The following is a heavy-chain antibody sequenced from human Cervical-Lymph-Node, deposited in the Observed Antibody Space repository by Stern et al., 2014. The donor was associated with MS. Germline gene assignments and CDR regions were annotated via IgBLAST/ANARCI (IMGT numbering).Heavy chain of an antibody. V-gene: IGHV4-59*01. CDR1: GASITSYS. CDR2: IYYRGTT. Sequence: VQLLESGQGLLRPSETLSLTCTVSGASITSYSWSWIRQPPGKGLEWIGYIYYRGTTNYNASLKGRVAISIDTSKTQFSLRLSSVTAADTAVYYCARATDLWGQGTLVTVSS. J-gene: IGHJ5*02. CDR3: ARATDL.